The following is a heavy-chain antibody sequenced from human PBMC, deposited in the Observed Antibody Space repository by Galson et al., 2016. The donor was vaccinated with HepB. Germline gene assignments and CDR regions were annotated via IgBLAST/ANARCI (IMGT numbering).Heavy chain of an antibody. Sequence: ETLSLTCTVSGGSMRNYHWSWIRQPPGKGPDCIGYMYYSGSPKYNPSLKSRVTMLVDTSKNQFYLKLTSVTAADTAVYYCARDRGIAAVGDDPFEIWGQGTMVTVSS. CDR1: GGSMRNYH. CDR2: MYYSGSP. D-gene: IGHD6-13*01. J-gene: IGHJ3*02. V-gene: IGHV4-59*01. CDR3: ARDRGIAAVGDDPFEI.